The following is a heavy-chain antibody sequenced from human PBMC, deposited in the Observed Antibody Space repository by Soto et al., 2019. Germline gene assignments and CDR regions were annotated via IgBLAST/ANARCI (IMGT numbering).Heavy chain of an antibody. V-gene: IGHV4-31*03. CDR2: IYYSGST. CDR1: GGSISSGGYY. D-gene: IGHD3-22*01. Sequence: TLSLTCTVSGGSISSGGYYWSWIRQHPGKGLEWIGYIYYSGSTYYNPSLKSRVTISVDTSKNQFSLRLSSVTAADTVVYYCARSYFDYYDSSGPMAFDIWGQGTMVTVSS. CDR3: ARSYFDYYDSSGPMAFDI. J-gene: IGHJ3*02.